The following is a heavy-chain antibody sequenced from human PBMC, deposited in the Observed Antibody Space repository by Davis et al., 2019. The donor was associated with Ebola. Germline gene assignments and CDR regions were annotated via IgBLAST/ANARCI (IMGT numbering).Heavy chain of an antibody. J-gene: IGHJ6*04. CDR2: ISSSSSTI. V-gene: IGHV3-48*02. CDR1: GFTFSSYS. Sequence: GGSLRLSCAASGFTFSSYSMNWVRQAPGKGLEWVSYISSSSSTIYYADSVKGRFTISRDNAKNSLYLQMNSLRDEDTAVYYCARDRYEFWSGWYYYGMDVWGKGTTVTVSS. CDR3: ARDRYEFWSGWYYYGMDV. D-gene: IGHD3-3*01.